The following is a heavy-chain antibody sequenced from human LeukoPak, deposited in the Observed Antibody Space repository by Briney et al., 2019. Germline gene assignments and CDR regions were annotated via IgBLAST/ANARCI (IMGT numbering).Heavy chain of an antibody. CDR2: IYYSGST. CDR3: ARVVPAATIDY. Sequence: SETLSLTCTVSGGSISSSNYSWGWIRQPPGKGLEWIGSIYYSGSTYYNPSLKSRVTISVDTSKNQFSLKLSSVTAADTAVYYCARVVPAATIDYWGQGTLVTVSS. V-gene: IGHV4-39*01. D-gene: IGHD2-2*01. CDR1: GGSISSSNYS. J-gene: IGHJ4*02.